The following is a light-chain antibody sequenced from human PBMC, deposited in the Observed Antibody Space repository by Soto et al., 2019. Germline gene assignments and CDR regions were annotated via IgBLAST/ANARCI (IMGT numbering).Light chain of an antibody. Sequence: RVMTQSPATLSVSPGERATLSCRASQSVGNNLAWYQQKPGQAPRLLIYGASTRATGIPARFSGGGSGTEFTLTISSLQSEDFAVYFCQQYNNWPQLTFGGGTKVEIK. CDR1: QSVGNN. CDR3: QQYNNWPQLT. V-gene: IGKV3-15*01. CDR2: GAS. J-gene: IGKJ4*01.